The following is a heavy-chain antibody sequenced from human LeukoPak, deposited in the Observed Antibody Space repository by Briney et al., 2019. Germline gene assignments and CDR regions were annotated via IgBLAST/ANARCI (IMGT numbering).Heavy chain of an antibody. Sequence: GASVKVSCKASGYTFTTYYMHRVRQTPGQGLEWMGIINPSGGSITYAQKFQGRVTMTRDTSTSTVYMELSSLRSEDTALYYCARAWPKGGFYFDYWGQGTLVTVSS. V-gene: IGHV1-46*01. CDR2: INPSGGSI. D-gene: IGHD3-16*01. CDR3: ARAWPKGGFYFDY. J-gene: IGHJ4*02. CDR1: GYTFTTYY.